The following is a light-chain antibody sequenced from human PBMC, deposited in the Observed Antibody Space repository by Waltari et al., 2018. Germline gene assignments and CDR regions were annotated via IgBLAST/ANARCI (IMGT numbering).Light chain of an antibody. J-gene: IGKJ4*01. CDR1: QSVGDTD. Sequence: ENVLTQSPGTLSLSPGERATLSCRARQSVGDTDLAWYQQKPGQAPRLLIYGAATRATGTPDRFSGSGSGTDFTLTISRLEPEDVAVYYCHQSGGSGRAFGGGTKVEIK. V-gene: IGKV3-20*01. CDR3: HQSGGSGRA. CDR2: GAA.